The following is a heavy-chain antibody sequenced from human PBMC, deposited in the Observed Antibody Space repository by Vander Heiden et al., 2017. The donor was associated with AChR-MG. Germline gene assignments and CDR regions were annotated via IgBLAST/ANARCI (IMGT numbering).Heavy chain of an antibody. J-gene: IGHJ4*02. Sequence: QVQLLESGGGVVQPGRSLRLPCAASGFPFLSYAMHWVRQAPGKGLEWVAVISYDGSNKYYADSVKGRFTISRDNSKNTLYLQMNSLRAEDTAVYYCARVRSVGGVAASYLDYWGQGTLVTVSS. D-gene: IGHD2-15*01. V-gene: IGHV3-30-3*01. CDR3: ARVRSVGGVAASYLDY. CDR2: ISYDGSNK. CDR1: GFPFLSYA.